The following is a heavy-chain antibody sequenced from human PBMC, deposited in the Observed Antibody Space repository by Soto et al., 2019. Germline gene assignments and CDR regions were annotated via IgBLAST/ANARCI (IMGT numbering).Heavy chain of an antibody. CDR2: FYSSGSI. V-gene: IGHV4-31*03. Sequence: PSETLSLTCFVSGYFIGAGGYYWSWVRHHPGKGLEWIGSFYSSGSIIYNPSLRSRVSITGDMSTNQFSMSLTSVTAADTARYYCARMYSSGSGWFQPWGQGTLVTVSS. D-gene: IGHD6-19*01. J-gene: IGHJ5*02. CDR1: GYFIGAGGYY. CDR3: ARMYSSGSGWFQP.